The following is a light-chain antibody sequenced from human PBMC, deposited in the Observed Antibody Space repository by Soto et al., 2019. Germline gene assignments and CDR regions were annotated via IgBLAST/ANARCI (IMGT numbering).Light chain of an antibody. V-gene: IGKV3D-15*01. CDR2: GAS. Sequence: ITMTKSEATLSVSPCKRAALSCRASQTGRSSLAWYRRIPGQPPRLRIYGASTRATGFPARFSGSVSGTGFTLTINCLQSEDFAVYYCQEHNNWPRTFGQGTKVDI. CDR3: QEHNNWPRT. J-gene: IGKJ1*01. CDR1: QTGRSS.